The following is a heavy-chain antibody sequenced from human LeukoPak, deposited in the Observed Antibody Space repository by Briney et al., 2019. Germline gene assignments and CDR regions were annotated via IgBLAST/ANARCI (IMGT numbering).Heavy chain of an antibody. Sequence: GGSLRLSCPASAFTFSRYWMSWVRQAPGKGLEWVANIKGDGSDNHYVDSVRGRFTISRDNAKNSLYLQMNSLRAEDTAVYYCARDLGYYRADYWGQGTLVTVSS. CDR1: AFTFSRYW. CDR3: ARDLGYYRADY. J-gene: IGHJ4*02. CDR2: IKGDGSDN. D-gene: IGHD1-26*01. V-gene: IGHV3-7*04.